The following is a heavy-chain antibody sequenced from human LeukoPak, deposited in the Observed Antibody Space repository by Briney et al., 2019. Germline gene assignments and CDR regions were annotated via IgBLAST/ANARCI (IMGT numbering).Heavy chain of an antibody. V-gene: IGHV1-24*01. Sequence: GASVKVPSKIAGYTPTDVSIRWVRRAPGKGLEWMGGFDPEDGETIYAQKFQGRVTMTEDTSTNTAYMQLSSLRSEDTAVYYCATSGNYKRDDAFDIWGRGPMFTVSS. CDR3: ATSGNYKRDDAFDI. CDR1: GYTPTDVS. CDR2: FDPEDGET. D-gene: IGHD1-26*01. J-gene: IGHJ3*02.